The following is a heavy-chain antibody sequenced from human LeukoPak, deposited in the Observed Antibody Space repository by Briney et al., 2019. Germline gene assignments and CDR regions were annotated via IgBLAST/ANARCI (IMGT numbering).Heavy chain of an antibody. D-gene: IGHD2-21*01. CDR1: GFIFSSDW. J-gene: IGHJ4*02. Sequence: GGSLRLSCAASGFIFSSDWMIWVRQAPGKGLEWVANIRPDGSEGYYADSVRGRFTISRDNSKNSFYLQMSSLRAEDTGVFYCARDVAYSAFDYWGQGTLVTVSS. CDR2: IRPDGSEG. CDR3: ARDVAYSAFDY. V-gene: IGHV3-7*01.